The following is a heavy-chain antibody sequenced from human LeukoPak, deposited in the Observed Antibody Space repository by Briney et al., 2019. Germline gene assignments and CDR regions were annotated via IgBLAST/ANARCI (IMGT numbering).Heavy chain of an antibody. CDR1: GYTLTELS. J-gene: IGHJ4*02. CDR2: FDPEDGET. D-gene: IGHD1-26*01. Sequence: ASVKVSCKVSGYTLTELSMHWVRQAPGKGLEGMGGFDPEDGETIYAQKFQGRVTMTEDTSTDTAYMELSSLRSEDTAVYYCATVPSSSVGATPWGYWGQGTLVTVSS. CDR3: ATVPSSSVGATPWGY. V-gene: IGHV1-24*01.